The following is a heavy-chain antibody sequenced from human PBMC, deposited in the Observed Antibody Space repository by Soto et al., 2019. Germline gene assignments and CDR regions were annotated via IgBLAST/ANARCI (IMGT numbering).Heavy chain of an antibody. CDR3: ARHDGFSSGWIFDY. CDR2: IYYHGNT. CDR1: GGSISSTTYC. V-gene: IGHV4-39*01. J-gene: IGHJ4*01. Sequence: SVTLSVTCTVSGGSISSTTYCCGWKRKPPGKTLEWIGTIYYHGNTYSNPSLKSRVTISVDTSNNQLSLKLRSVTAADTAVYYCARHDGFSSGWIFDYWGHGTLVTVSS. D-gene: IGHD6-19*01.